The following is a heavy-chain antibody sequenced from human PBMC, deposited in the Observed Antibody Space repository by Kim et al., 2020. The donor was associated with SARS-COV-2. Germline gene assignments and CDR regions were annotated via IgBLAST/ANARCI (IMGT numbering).Heavy chain of an antibody. Sequence: GGSLRLSCAASGFTFSSYYMSWVRQAPGKGLEWVSYISSSGSTIYYASSVKGRCTLYRDSDNNSLYLQMNSLGAEDTAVYYCASFLTNVDCLFQTERYLDVGGQGTRVTVSS. CDR1: GFTFSSYY. V-gene: IGHV3-48*03. CDR3: ASFLTNVDCLFQTERYLDV. CDR2: ISSSGSTI. D-gene: IGHD3-9*01. J-gene: IGHJ4*02.